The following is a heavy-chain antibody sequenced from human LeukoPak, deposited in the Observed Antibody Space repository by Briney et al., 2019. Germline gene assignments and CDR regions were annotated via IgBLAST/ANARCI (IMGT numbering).Heavy chain of an antibody. CDR3: ARDLGIVYYYGVDV. CDR2: INNSSRHI. V-gene: IGHV3-21*01. Sequence: GGSLRLSCAPSEFTFNNYTLNWVRQVPGKGLEWVSSINNSSRHISYADSVNGRFTISRDNAKNSLYLQMNSLRAEDTAVYYCARDLGIVYYYGVDVWGQGTTVIVSS. D-gene: IGHD7-27*01. CDR1: EFTFNNYT. J-gene: IGHJ6*02.